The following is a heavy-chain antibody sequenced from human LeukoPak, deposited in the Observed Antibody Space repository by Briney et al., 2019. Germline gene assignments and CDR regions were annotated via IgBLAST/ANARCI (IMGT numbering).Heavy chain of an antibody. CDR1: GGSISRSDYY. D-gene: IGHD2-2*01. V-gene: IGHV4-61*08. J-gene: IGHJ6*02. CDR3: ARDKLVGYYYGMDV. Sequence: SETLSLTCTVSGGSISRSDYYWSWIRQHPGKGLEWIGYIYYSGSTNYNPSLKSRVTISVDTSKNQFSLKLSSVTAADTAMYYCARDKLVGYYYGMDVWGQGTTVTVSS. CDR2: IYYSGST.